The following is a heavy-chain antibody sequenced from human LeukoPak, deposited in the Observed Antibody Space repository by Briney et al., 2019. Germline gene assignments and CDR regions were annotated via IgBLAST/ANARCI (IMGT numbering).Heavy chain of an antibody. CDR1: GYTFSDYY. CDR3: ARYLSGYDYFDY. D-gene: IGHD5-12*01. CDR2: INSNSGGP. Sequence: ASVKVSCKTSGYTFSDYYMHWVRQAPGQGLEWMGWINSNSGGPKYAQKFQGRVTMTRDTSISTVYMELNTLISDDTAIYYCARYLSGYDYFDYWGQGTLVTVFS. J-gene: IGHJ4*02. V-gene: IGHV1-2*02.